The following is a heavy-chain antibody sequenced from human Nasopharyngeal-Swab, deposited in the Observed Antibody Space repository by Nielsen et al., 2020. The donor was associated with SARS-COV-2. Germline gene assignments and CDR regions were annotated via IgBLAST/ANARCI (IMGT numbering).Heavy chain of an antibody. J-gene: IGHJ4*02. CDR2: IHYSGST. V-gene: IGHV4-39*01. D-gene: IGHD4-17*01. Sequence: PGKGLEWIGSIHYSGSTYYNPSLKSRVTISVDTSKNQFSLKLSSVTAADTAVYYCASHDYGDYGVVDYWGQGTLVTVSS. CDR3: ASHDYGDYGVVDY.